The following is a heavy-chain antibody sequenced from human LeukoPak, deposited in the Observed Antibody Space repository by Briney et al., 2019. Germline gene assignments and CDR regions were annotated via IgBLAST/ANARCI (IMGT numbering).Heavy chain of an antibody. V-gene: IGHV4-34*01. CDR1: GGSFSGYY. CDR2: INHSGST. Sequence: ETLSLTCAVYGGSFSGYYWSWIRQPPGKGLEWIGEINHSGSTNYNPSLKSRVTISVKTSKNQFSLKLSSVTAADTAVYYCARDLGYSYPADYYYMDVWGKGTTVTVSS. CDR3: ARDLGYSYPADYYYMDV. D-gene: IGHD5-18*01. J-gene: IGHJ6*03.